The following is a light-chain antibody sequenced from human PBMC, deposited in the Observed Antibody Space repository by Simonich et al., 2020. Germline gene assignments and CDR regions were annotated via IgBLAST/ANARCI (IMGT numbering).Light chain of an antibody. V-gene: IGLV2-8*01. CDR3: SSYAGSNNYWV. Sequence: QSALTQPPSASGSPGQSVTISCTGTSSDVGGYNYVSWYQQHPGKPPKLMIYEVSKRPPGVPDRVSGSKSSNTASLTVSGLQAEDEADYYCSSYAGSNNYWVFGGGTKLTVL. CDR1: SSDVGGYNY. J-gene: IGLJ3*02. CDR2: EVS.